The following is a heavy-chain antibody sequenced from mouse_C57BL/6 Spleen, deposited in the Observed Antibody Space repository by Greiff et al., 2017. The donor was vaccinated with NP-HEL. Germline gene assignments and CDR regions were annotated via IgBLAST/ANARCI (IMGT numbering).Heavy chain of an antibody. CDR2: IYPRSGNT. Sequence: VQLQQSGAELARPGASVKLSCKASGYTFTSYGISWVKQRTGQGLGWIGEIYPRSGNTYYNEKFKGKATLTADKSSSTAYMQLRSLTSEDSAVYFGARCYDGSSEAMDYWGQGTSVTVSS. CDR1: GYTFTSYG. CDR3: ARCYDGSSEAMDY. D-gene: IGHD1-1*01. J-gene: IGHJ4*01. V-gene: IGHV1-81*01.